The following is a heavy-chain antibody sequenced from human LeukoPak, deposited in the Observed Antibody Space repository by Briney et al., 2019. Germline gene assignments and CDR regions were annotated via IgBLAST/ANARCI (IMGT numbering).Heavy chain of an antibody. CDR2: INHSGST. D-gene: IGHD3-10*01. Sequence: SETLSLTCAVYGGSFSGYYWSWIRQPPGKGLEWIGEINHSGSTYYNPSLKSRVTISVDTSKNHFSPKLSSVTAADTAVYYCARVGSVLLWFGELLYWGQGTLVTVSS. CDR3: ARVGSVLLWFGELLY. CDR1: GGSFSGYY. J-gene: IGHJ4*02. V-gene: IGHV4-34*01.